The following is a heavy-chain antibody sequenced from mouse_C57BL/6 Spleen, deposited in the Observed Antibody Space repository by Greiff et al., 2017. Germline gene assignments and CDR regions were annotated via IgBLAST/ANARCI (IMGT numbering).Heavy chain of an antibody. CDR1: GFTFSDYG. Sequence: EVKLMESGGGLVKPGGSLKLSCAASGFTFSDYGMHWVRQAPETGLEWVAYISSGSSTIYYADTVKGRFTITRDNAKNTLFLQLTSLRAEDTAMYYCARGAPYAMDYWGQGTSVTVSS. J-gene: IGHJ4*01. V-gene: IGHV5-17*01. CDR3: ARGAPYAMDY. CDR2: ISSGSSTI.